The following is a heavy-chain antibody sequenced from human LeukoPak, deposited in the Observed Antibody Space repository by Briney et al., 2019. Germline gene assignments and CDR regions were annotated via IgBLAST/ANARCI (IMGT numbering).Heavy chain of an antibody. V-gene: IGHV3-23*01. CDR3: AKGPDWFDP. CDR2: LSGSGGNT. Sequence: PGGSLRLSCAASGFTFSSYAMSWVRQAPGKGLGWVSALSGSGGNTYYADSVKGRFTVSRDNSKNTLYLHMNSLRTGDTAVYYCAKGPDWFDPWGQGTLVTVSS. CDR1: GFTFSSYA. J-gene: IGHJ5*02.